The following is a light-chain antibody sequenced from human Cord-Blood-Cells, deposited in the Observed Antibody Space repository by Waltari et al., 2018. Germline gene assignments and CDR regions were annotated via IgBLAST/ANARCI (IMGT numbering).Light chain of an antibody. V-gene: IGLV3-1*01. J-gene: IGLJ2*01. CDR2: QDS. CDR3: QAWDSSTVV. CDR1: KLGDQY. Sequence: SYELTQPPSVSVSPGHTASLPCSGDKLGDQYACWYQQKPGQSPVLVIYQDSKRTSGIPERFSGSNSGNTATLTISGTQAMDEADYYCQAWDSSTVVFGGGTKLTVL.